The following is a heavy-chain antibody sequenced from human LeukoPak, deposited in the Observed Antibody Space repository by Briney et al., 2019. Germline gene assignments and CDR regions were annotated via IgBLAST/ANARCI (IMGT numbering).Heavy chain of an antibody. CDR3: AVKTKGGIDY. Sequence: SETLSLTCAVYGGSFSGYYWSWIRQPPGKGLEWIGEINHSGSTNYNPSLKSRVTISVDTSKNQFSLKLSSVTAADTAVYYCAVKTKGGIDYWGQGTLVTVSS. V-gene: IGHV4-34*01. CDR1: GGSFSGYY. J-gene: IGHJ4*02. CDR2: INHSGST. D-gene: IGHD3-16*01.